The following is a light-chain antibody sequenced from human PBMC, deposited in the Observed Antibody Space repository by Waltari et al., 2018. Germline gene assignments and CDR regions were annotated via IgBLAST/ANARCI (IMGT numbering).Light chain of an antibody. Sequence: DVQMTQAPSSLSASVGDRLTIPCRASHNIGTYLNWYHQKPGKAPQLLIFKTSRLQNGVPSRFSVGASGADFTLTISSLQPEDFATYFCQQSSETPFTFGPGTRV. CDR1: HNIGTY. CDR2: KTS. CDR3: QQSSETPFT. J-gene: IGKJ3*01. V-gene: IGKV1-39*01.